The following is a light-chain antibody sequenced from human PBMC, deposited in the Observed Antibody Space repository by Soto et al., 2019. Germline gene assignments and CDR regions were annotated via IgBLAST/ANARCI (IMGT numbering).Light chain of an antibody. CDR2: EVS. CDR1: SSDVGGYNS. Sequence: QSVLTQPPSASGSPGQSVTISCTGTSSDVGGYNSVSWYQHHPGKAPKLMIYEVSKRPSGVPDRFSGSKSANTASLTVSGLLAEDEADYYCSSYAGSNNYVFGPGTKLTVL. J-gene: IGLJ1*01. V-gene: IGLV2-8*01. CDR3: SSYAGSNNYV.